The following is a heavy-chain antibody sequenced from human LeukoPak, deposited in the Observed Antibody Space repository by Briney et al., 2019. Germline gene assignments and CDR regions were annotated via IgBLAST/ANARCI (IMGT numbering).Heavy chain of an antibody. J-gene: IGHJ4*02. Sequence: GGFLRLSCAASGFSFSDFWMHWVRQTPGKGLVWVSRIRGDGSDTNYADSVEGRFTISRDNARHTLYLQMNSLRADDTAVYYCASDRVLGSGSLDNWGQGTLVTVSS. CDR2: IRGDGSDT. D-gene: IGHD3-10*01. V-gene: IGHV3-74*01. CDR3: ASDRVLGSGSLDN. CDR1: GFSFSDFW.